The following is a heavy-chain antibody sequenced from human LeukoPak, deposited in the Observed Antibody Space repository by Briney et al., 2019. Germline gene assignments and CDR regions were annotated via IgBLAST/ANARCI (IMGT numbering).Heavy chain of an antibody. V-gene: IGHV3-7*01. J-gene: IGHJ4*02. CDR1: GFSFSTSW. Sequence: GGSLRLSCVASGFSFSTSWMTWVRQAPGKGLEGVANIRKDGREIHYADSLKGRFTISRDNTKNSLFPQMNSLRAEDTGVYYCARDGDSWNDFDHWGQGTLVTVSS. D-gene: IGHD1-1*01. CDR3: ARDGDSWNDFDH. CDR2: IRKDGREI.